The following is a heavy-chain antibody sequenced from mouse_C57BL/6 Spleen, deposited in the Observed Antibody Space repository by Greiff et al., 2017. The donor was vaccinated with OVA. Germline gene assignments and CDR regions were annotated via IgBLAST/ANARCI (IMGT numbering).Heavy chain of an antibody. D-gene: IGHD2-4*01. CDR2: ISSGSSTI. Sequence: EVQLVESGGGLVKPGGSLKLSCAASGFTFSDYGMHWVRQAPEKGLAWVAYISSGSSTIYYADTVKGRFTISRDNAKNTLFLQMTSLRSEDTAMYYCAKGYYDYDEGFAYWGQGTLVTVSA. CDR1: GFTFSDYG. CDR3: AKGYYDYDEGFAY. J-gene: IGHJ3*01. V-gene: IGHV5-17*01.